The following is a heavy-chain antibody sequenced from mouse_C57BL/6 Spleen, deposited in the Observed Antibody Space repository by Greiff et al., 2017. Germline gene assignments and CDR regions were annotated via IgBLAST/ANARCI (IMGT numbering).Heavy chain of an antibody. CDR2: ISSGGDYI. D-gene: IGHD2-5*01. J-gene: IGHJ2*01. CDR1: GFTFSSYA. Sequence: EVKLVESGEGLVKPGGSLKLSCAASGFTFSSYAMSWVRQTPEKRLEWVAYISSGGDYIYYADTVKGRVTISRDNARNTLYLQMSSLKSEDTAMYYCTRASYSNYLGYWGQGTTLTVSS. CDR3: TRASYSNYLGY. V-gene: IGHV5-9-1*02.